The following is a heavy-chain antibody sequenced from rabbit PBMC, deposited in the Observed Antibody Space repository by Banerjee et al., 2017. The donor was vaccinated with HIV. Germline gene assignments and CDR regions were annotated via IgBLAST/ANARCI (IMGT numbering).Heavy chain of an antibody. Sequence: EESGGDLVKPEGSLTLTCTASGFSFSSTYWICWVRQAPGKGPELIACIYGDGVGNTYSASWAKGRFTISKTSSTTVTLQMTSLTAADTATYFCARDLAGVIGWNFNLWGQGTLVTVS. CDR3: ARDLAGVIGWNFNL. J-gene: IGHJ4*01. V-gene: IGHV1S45*01. CDR1: GFSFSSTYW. D-gene: IGHD4-1*01. CDR2: IYGDGVGNT.